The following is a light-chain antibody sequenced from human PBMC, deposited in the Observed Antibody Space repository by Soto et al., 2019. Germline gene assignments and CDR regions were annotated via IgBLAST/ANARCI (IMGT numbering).Light chain of an antibody. V-gene: IGLV1-44*01. CDR3: AAWEDSLSGVV. CDR2: SSN. Sequence: QSVLTQPPSASGTSGQRVTISCSGSSSNIGSNTVNWYQQLPGTAPRLLIYSSNQRPSGVPDRFSGSRSGSSASLAISGLQSEDEADYFCAAWEDSLSGVVFGGGTQLTVL. CDR1: SSNIGSNT. J-gene: IGLJ2*01.